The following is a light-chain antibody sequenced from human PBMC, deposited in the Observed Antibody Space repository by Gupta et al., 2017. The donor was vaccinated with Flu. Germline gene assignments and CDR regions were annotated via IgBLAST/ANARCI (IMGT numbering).Light chain of an antibody. CDR3: STCDSSLGAWV. CDR1: NVGNQG. V-gene: IGLV10-54*04. J-gene: IGLJ3*02. Sequence: NVGNQGAAWLQQHQGHPPKLLSYRSDNRPSGISERFSASRSGNTASLTITGLQPEDEADYYCSTCDSSLGAWVFGGGTKRTVL. CDR2: RSD.